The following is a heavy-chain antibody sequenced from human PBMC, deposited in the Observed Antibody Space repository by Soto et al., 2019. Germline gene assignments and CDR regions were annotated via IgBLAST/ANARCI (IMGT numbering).Heavy chain of an antibody. CDR3: ARDSSGRTNQYFQH. CDR2: AHHSGGS. Sequence: SETLSLTCSVSGGSISINNYYWGWIRQPPGKGLEWIASAHHSGGSYYSSSFQSRVAISVDTSRNQFSLKLSSVTAADTAVYYCARDSSGRTNQYFQHWGQGTLDTVSS. CDR1: GGSISINNYY. D-gene: IGHD3-22*01. J-gene: IGHJ1*01. V-gene: IGHV4-39*07.